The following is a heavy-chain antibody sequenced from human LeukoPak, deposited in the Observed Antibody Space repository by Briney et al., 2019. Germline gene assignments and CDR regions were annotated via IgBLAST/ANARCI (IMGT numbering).Heavy chain of an antibody. CDR2: IYYSGST. J-gene: IGHJ6*02. Sequence: SETLSLTCTVSGGSISSGDYYWSWIRQPPGKGLEWIGYIYYSGSTYYNPSLKSRVTISVDTSKNQFSLKLSSVTAADTAVYYCARALGYCSGGSCYPPLYYYYGMDVWGQGTTVTVSS. CDR1: GGSISSGDYY. CDR3: ARALGYCSGGSCYPPLYYYYGMDV. D-gene: IGHD2-15*01. V-gene: IGHV4-30-4*01.